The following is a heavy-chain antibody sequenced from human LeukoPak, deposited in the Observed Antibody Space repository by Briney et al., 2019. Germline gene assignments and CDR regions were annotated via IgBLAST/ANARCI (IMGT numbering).Heavy chain of an antibody. CDR2: IWYDGSNK. J-gene: IGHJ6*03. CDR3: AKDLEAANWNSEHMDV. Sequence: PGRSLRLSCAASGFTFSRYGMHWVRQAPGKWLEWVAIIWYDGSNKYYADSVKGRFTISRDNSKNTLYLQMNSLRAEDTAVYYCAKDLEAANWNSEHMDVWGKGTTVTVSS. D-gene: IGHD1-1*01. CDR1: GFTFSRYG. V-gene: IGHV3-33*06.